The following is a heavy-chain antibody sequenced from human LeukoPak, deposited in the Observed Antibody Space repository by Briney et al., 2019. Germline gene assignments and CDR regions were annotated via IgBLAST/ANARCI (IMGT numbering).Heavy chain of an antibody. V-gene: IGHV4-34*01. Sequence: SETLSLTCTVSGGSISSYYWSWIRQPPGKGLEWIGEINHSGSTNYNPSLKSRVTISVDTSKNQFSLKLSSVTAADTAVYYCARAPGYSSSWYLWGQGTLVTVSS. D-gene: IGHD6-13*01. CDR1: GGSISSYY. CDR2: INHSGST. J-gene: IGHJ5*02. CDR3: ARAPGYSSSWYL.